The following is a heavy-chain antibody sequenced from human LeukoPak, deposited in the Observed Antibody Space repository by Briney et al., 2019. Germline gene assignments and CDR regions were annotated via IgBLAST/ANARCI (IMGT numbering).Heavy chain of an antibody. J-gene: IGHJ3*02. CDR3: ARAQTLFWEFDGFDI. Sequence: GGSLRLSCAASGFTFSSYSMNWVRQAPGKGLEWIATVTSTNKIHYADSVKGRFTISRDNAENSVYLQMNSLRDEDTAVYSCARAQTLFWEFDGFDIWGRGTKVTVSS. V-gene: IGHV3-48*02. CDR1: GFTFSSYS. CDR2: VTSTNKI. D-gene: IGHD3-3*01.